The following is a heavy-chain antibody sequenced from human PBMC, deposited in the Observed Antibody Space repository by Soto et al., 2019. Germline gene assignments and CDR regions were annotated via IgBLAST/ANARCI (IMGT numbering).Heavy chain of an antibody. V-gene: IGHV3-30*18. CDR3: AKESYYDSSGYDY. D-gene: IGHD3-22*01. CDR1: GFTFSSYG. J-gene: IGHJ4*02. Sequence: PGGSLRLSCAASGFTFSSYGMHWVRQAPGKGLEWVAVISYDGSNKYYADSVKGRFTISRDNSKNTLYLQMNSLRAEDTAVYYCAKESYYDSSGYDYWGQGTLGTVSS. CDR2: ISYDGSNK.